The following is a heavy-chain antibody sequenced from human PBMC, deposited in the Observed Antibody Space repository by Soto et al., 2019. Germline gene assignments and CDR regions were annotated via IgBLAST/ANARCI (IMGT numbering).Heavy chain of an antibody. CDR1: GGSISSGDYY. V-gene: IGHV4-30-4*01. D-gene: IGHD5-18*01. CDR3: ASESPVVTDV. J-gene: IGHJ6*02. Sequence: QVQLQESGPGLVKPSQTLSLTCTVSGGSISSGDYYWSWIRQPPGKGLEWIGYIYYSGSTYYNPSLKSRFTISVVTFKTQYSLKLSSVTAADTTVYYSASESPVVTDVWGQGTTVTVSS. CDR2: IYYSGST.